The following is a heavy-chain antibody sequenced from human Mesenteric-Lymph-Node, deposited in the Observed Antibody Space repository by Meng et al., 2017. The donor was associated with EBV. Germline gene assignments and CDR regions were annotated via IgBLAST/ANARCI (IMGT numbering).Heavy chain of an antibody. CDR2: INPSGGST. CDR3: ARGRIGIWGSYRYTEGTWFDP. Sequence: QVQLVQSGAEVKKPGASVTVSCKASGYTFTTYYMHWVRQAPGQGLEWMGLINPSGGSTSYAQKFQGRLTMTRDTPTSTVYMELSSLRSEDTAVYYCARGRIGIWGSYRYTEGTWFDPWGQGTLVTVSS. J-gene: IGHJ5*02. V-gene: IGHV1-46*01. CDR1: GYTFTTYY. D-gene: IGHD3-16*02.